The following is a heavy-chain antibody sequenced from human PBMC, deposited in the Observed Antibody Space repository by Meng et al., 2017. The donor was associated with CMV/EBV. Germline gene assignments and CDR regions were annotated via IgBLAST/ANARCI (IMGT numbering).Heavy chain of an antibody. V-gene: IGHV1-2*02. Sequence: SCKASGYTFTGYYMHWVRQAPGQGLEWMGWINPNRGGTNYAQKFQGRVTMTRDTSISTAYMELSRLRSDDTAVYYCARVTSVAYYFDYWGQGTLVTVSS. CDR3: ARVTSVAYYFDY. CDR1: GYTFTGYY. J-gene: IGHJ4*02. D-gene: IGHD3-16*01. CDR2: INPNRGGT.